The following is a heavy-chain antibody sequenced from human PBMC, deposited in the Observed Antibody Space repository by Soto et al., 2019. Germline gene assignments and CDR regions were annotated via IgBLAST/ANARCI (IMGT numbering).Heavy chain of an antibody. D-gene: IGHD2-21*02. Sequence: GGSLSLSCAASGFTFSSYGMHWVRQAPGKGLEWVAVISYDGSNKYYADSVKGRFTIARDNSKNTLYLQMNSLRAEDTAVYYCASLVATAQIPDYWGQGTLVTVSS. CDR3: ASLVATAQIPDY. V-gene: IGHV3-30*03. CDR2: ISYDGSNK. CDR1: GFTFSSYG. J-gene: IGHJ4*02.